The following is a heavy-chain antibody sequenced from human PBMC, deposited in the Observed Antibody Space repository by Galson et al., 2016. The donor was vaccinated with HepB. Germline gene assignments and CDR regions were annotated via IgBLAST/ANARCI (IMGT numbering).Heavy chain of an antibody. CDR2: IYHSGST. Sequence: SETLSLTCAVSGFSISSGDYWGWIRQPPGKGLEWIGSIYHSGSTYNNPSLKSRVTISVDTSRNQFSLKLTSLTAADTAVYYCARGRFSFGSGLNWFDPWGQGTLVTVSS. CDR3: ARGRFSFGSGLNWFDP. J-gene: IGHJ5*02. V-gene: IGHV4-38-2*01. CDR1: GFSISSGDY. D-gene: IGHD3-10*01.